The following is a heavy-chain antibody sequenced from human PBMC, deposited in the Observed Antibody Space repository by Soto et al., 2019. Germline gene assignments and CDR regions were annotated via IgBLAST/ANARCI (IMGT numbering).Heavy chain of an antibody. CDR1: GFTFSSYA. Sequence: QVQLVESGGGVVQPGRSLRLSCAASGFTFSSYAMHWVRQAPGKGLERVAVISYDGSNKYYADSVKGRFTISRDNSKNTLYLQMNSLRAEDTAVYYCARREDDYGDYDNYGMDVWGQGTTVTVSS. CDR3: ARREDDYGDYDNYGMDV. J-gene: IGHJ6*02. D-gene: IGHD4-17*01. V-gene: IGHV3-30-3*01. CDR2: ISYDGSNK.